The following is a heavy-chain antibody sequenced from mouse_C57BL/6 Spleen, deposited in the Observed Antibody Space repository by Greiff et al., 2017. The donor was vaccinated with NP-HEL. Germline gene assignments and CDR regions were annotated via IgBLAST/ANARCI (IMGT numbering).Heavy chain of an antibody. D-gene: IGHD1-1*01. Sequence: EVKLMESGGDLVKPGGSLKLSCAASGFTFSSYGMSWVRQTPDKRLEWVATISSGGSYTYYPDSVKGRFTISRDNAKNTLYQQMSSMKSEDTAMVYCARHDYYGSRGFAYWGQGTLVTVSA. CDR3: ARHDYYGSRGFAY. V-gene: IGHV5-6*01. CDR2: ISSGGSYT. CDR1: GFTFSSYG. J-gene: IGHJ3*01.